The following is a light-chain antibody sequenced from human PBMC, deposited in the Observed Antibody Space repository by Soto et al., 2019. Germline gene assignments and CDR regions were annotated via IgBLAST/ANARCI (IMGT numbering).Light chain of an antibody. J-gene: IGKJ2*01. CDR2: GAS. V-gene: IGKV3-20*01. Sequence: EIVLTQSPGTLSLSPGERATLSCRASQSVSSSYLAWYQQKPGQAPRLLIYGASSRATGIPDRFSGSGSGTDFTLTISRLEPKDFAVYYCKQYGSSPPYTFGQGTKLEIK. CDR1: QSVSSSY. CDR3: KQYGSSPPYT.